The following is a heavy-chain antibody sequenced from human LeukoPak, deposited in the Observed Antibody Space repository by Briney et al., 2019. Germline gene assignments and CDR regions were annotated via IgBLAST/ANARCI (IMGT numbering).Heavy chain of an antibody. CDR1: GGTFSSYA. Sequence: ASVKVSCKASGGTFSSYAISWVRQAPGQGLEWMGRIIPIFGTANYAQKFQGRVTITTDESTSTVYMELSSLRSEDTAVYYCARGFSTIFGVVIPPDVWGKGTTVTVSS. CDR3: ARGFSTIFGVVIPPDV. CDR2: IIPIFGTA. V-gene: IGHV1-69*05. J-gene: IGHJ6*04. D-gene: IGHD3-3*01.